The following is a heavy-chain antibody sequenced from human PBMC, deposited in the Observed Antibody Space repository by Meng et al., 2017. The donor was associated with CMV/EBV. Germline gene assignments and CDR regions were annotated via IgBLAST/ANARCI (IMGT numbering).Heavy chain of an antibody. Sequence: ASVKVSCKASGYTFTSYDINWVRQATGQGLEWMGWMNPNSGNTGYAQKFQGRVTTTRNTSISTAYMELSSLRSEDTAVYYCNLDILTGYEAYGMDVWGQGTTVTVSS. V-gene: IGHV1-8*01. CDR1: GYTFTSYD. CDR2: MNPNSGNT. J-gene: IGHJ6*02. D-gene: IGHD3-9*01. CDR3: NLDILTGYEAYGMDV.